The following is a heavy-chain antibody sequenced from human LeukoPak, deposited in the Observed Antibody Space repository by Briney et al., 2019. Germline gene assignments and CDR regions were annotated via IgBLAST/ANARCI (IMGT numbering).Heavy chain of an antibody. CDR1: GYTFIGYY. V-gene: IGHV1-2*02. CDR3: ARDGAARPEYDY. CDR2: INPNGGGT. Sequence: SVKVSCKASGYTFIGYYMHWVRQAPGQGLEWMGWINPNGGGTNYAQKFQGRVTMTRDTSISTAYMELSRLRSDDTAVYYCARDGAARPEYDYWGQGTLVTVSS. J-gene: IGHJ4*02. D-gene: IGHD6-6*01.